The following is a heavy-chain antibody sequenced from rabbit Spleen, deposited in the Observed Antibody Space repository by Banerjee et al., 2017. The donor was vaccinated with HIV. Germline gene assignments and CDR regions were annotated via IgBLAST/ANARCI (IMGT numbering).Heavy chain of an antibody. V-gene: IGHV1S45*01. CDR2: IDTGSSGFT. J-gene: IGHJ6*01. D-gene: IGHD8-1*01. Sequence: QEQLVESGGDLVQPEGSLTLTCIASGVSFSGNSYMCWVRQAPGKGLEWIACIDTGSSGFTYFASWAKGRFTISKTSSTTVTLQMTSLTAADTATYFCARDTGSSFSSYGMDLWGQGTLVTVS. CDR3: ARDTGSSFSSYGMDL. CDR1: GVSFSGNSY.